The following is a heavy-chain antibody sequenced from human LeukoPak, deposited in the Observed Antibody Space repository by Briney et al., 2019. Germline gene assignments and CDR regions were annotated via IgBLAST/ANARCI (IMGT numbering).Heavy chain of an antibody. CDR2: ISGSGGST. V-gene: IGHV3-23*01. D-gene: IGHD6-19*01. CDR3: AKPQMYSSGWLTFRGNYFDY. CDR1: GFTFSSYA. Sequence: GGSLRLSCAASGFTFSSYAMSWVRQAPGKGLEWVSAISGSGGSTYYADSVKGRFTISRDNSKNTLYLQMNSLRAEDTAVYYCAKPQMYSSGWLTFRGNYFDYWGQGTLVTVSS. J-gene: IGHJ4*02.